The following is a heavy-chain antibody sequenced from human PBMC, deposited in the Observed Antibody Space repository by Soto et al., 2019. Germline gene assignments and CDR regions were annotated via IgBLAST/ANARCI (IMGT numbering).Heavy chain of an antibody. CDR3: ATTTLPLYSSRPPSGRGYYYYYMDV. CDR2: ISAYDGET. D-gene: IGHD6-13*01. J-gene: IGHJ6*03. CDR1: GYTFTSYG. Sequence: GASVKVSCRASGYTFTSYGISWVRQAPGQGLEWMGCISAYDGETNYAQKFQGRVTMTEDTSTDTAYMELSSLRSEDTAVYCCATTTLPLYSSRPPSGRGYYYYYMDVWGKGTTVTVS. V-gene: IGHV1-18*01.